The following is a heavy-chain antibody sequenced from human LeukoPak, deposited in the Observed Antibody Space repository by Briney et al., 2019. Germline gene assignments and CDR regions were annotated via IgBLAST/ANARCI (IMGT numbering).Heavy chain of an antibody. J-gene: IGHJ5*02. CDR2: INHSGST. Sequence: SETLSLTCAVYTGSFSGYYWTWIRQPPGKGLEWIGEINHSGSTNCNPSLKSRVTISVDTSKNQFSLKLSSVTAADTAVYYCPRHPYQMLWLSWFDPWGQGTLVTVSS. CDR3: PRHPYQMLWLSWFDP. V-gene: IGHV4-34*01. D-gene: IGHD2-2*01. CDR1: TGSFSGYY.